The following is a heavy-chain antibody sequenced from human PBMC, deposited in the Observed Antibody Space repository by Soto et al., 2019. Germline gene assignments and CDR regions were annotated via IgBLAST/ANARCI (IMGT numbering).Heavy chain of an antibody. V-gene: IGHV1-3*01. CDR2: INAGNGNT. CDR3: ARAAYYYESSGYYPGDY. J-gene: IGHJ4*02. CDR1: GYTFTSYA. D-gene: IGHD3-22*01. Sequence: GASVKVSCKASGYTFTSYAMNWVRQAPGQRLEWMGWINAGNGNTKYSQKFQGRVTITRDTSASTAYMELSSLRSEDTAVYYCARAAYYYESSGYYPGDYWGQGTLVTVSS.